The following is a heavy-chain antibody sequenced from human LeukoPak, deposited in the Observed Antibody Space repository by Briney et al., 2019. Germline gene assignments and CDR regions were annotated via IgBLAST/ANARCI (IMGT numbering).Heavy chain of an antibody. D-gene: IGHD3-10*01. V-gene: IGHV4-34*01. J-gene: IGHJ4*02. Sequence: PSETLSLTCAVYGVSFSGYYWSWLRQPPGKGLEWLGEINDSGSTNYNPSLKSRVTISVDTSKNQFSLKLSSVTAADTAVYYCADAYGSGSYDYWGQGTLVTVSS. CDR1: GVSFSGYY. CDR3: ADAYGSGSYDY. CDR2: INDSGST.